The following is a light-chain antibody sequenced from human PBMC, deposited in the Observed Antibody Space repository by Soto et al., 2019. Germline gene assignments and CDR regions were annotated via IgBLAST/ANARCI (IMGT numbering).Light chain of an antibody. CDR1: QSVSNNY. V-gene: IGKV3-20*01. J-gene: IGKJ2*01. CDR2: GAS. CDR3: QQYGSSTGYT. Sequence: EIVLTQSPGTLSWSPGERATLSCRASQSVSNNYLAWFQQSRGQAPRLLIYGASTRATGIPDRFSGSGSGTDFTLTISRLEPEDFVMYYCQQYGSSTGYTFGQGTKLEIK.